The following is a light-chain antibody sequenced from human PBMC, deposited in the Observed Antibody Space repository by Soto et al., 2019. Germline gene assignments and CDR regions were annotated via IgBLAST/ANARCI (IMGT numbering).Light chain of an antibody. CDR2: GAS. J-gene: IGKJ4*01. V-gene: IGKV3-15*01. CDR3: QQYNDWPPLT. CDR1: QSVRSN. Sequence: EIVMTQSPATLSVSPGERVTLSCRASQSVRSNVAWYQQNPGQAPRLLIYGASTRATGIPARFSGSGSGTEFTLTISSLQSEDFAVYYCQQYNDWPPLTFGGGTKVEIK.